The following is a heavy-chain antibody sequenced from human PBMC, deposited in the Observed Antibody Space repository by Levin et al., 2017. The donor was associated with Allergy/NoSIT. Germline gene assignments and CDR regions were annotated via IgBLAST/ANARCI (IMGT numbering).Heavy chain of an antibody. V-gene: IGHV3-23*01. J-gene: IGHJ6*03. CDR1: GFTFSSHA. CDR3: AKSGSTSPYYYYYMDV. D-gene: IGHD6-6*01. Sequence: PGGSLRLSCAASGFTFSSHAMSWVRQAPEKGLEWVSVIRGSGDRTYYADSVKGRFTISRDNSKNTLYLQMNGLRAEDTAIYYCAKSGSTSPYYYYYMDVWGKGTTVTVSS. CDR2: IRGSGDRT.